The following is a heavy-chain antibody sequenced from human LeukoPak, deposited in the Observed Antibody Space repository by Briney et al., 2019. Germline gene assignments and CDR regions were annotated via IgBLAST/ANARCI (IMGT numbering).Heavy chain of an antibody. Sequence: GGSLRLSCTASGFTFGDYAMSWVRQAPGKGLEGVSAISGSGGSTYYADSVKGRFTISRDNSKNTLYLQMNSLRAEDTAVYYCAKDRDGSGTSISDYWGQGTLVTVSS. D-gene: IGHD3-10*01. V-gene: IGHV3-23*01. J-gene: IGHJ4*02. CDR1: GFTFGDYA. CDR3: AKDRDGSGTSISDY. CDR2: ISGSGGST.